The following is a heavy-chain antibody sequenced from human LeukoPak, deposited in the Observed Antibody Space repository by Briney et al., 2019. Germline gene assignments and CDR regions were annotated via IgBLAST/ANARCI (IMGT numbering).Heavy chain of an antibody. V-gene: IGHV5-51*01. CDR1: GYSFTSYW. D-gene: IGHD3-3*01. Sequence: KVSCKGSGYSFTSYWIGWVRQMPGKGLEWMGIIYPGDSDTRYSPSFQGQVTISADKSISTAYLQWSSLKASDTAMYYCARHSRITIFGVVTNYYYYYMDVWGKGTTVTVSS. CDR3: ARHSRITIFGVVTNYYYYYMDV. J-gene: IGHJ6*03. CDR2: IYPGDSDT.